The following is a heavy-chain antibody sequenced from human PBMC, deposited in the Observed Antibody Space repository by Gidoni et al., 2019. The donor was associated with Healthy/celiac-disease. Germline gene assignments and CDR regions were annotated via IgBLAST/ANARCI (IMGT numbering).Heavy chain of an antibody. J-gene: IGHJ4*02. V-gene: IGHV4-34*01. CDR3: ARGTYGDYGNCFDY. CDR1: GGSFSGFY. D-gene: IGHD4-17*01. Sequence: QVQLQQWGAGLFRPSETLSLTSTISGGSFSGFYWCWIRQPPGKGLEWIGEINHSGNTDYNPSLKSRVTISLDTSKNQFSLKLSSVTAADTAVYYCARGTYGDYGNCFDYWGQGTLVTVSS. CDR2: INHSGNT.